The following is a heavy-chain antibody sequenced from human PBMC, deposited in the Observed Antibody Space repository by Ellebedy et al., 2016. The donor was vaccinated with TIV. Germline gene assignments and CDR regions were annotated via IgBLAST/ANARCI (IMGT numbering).Heavy chain of an antibody. J-gene: IGHJ6*02. Sequence: PGGSLRLSCAASGFTFSNYWMSWVRQAPGKGLEWVANIKQDGSETYYVDSVKGRFTISRDNAKNSLYLQMNSLSADDTAVYYCARDPSWCWSCLDVWGQGTTVTVSS. CDR2: IKQDGSET. CDR1: GFTFSNYW. V-gene: IGHV3-7*01. D-gene: IGHD3-3*01. CDR3: ARDPSWCWSCLDV.